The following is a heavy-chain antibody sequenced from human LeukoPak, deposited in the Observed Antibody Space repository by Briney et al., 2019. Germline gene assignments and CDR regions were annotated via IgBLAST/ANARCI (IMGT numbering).Heavy chain of an antibody. CDR2: INPRGGST. D-gene: IGHD1-7*01. CDR3: ARALLSGTKWEGSDY. V-gene: IGHV1-46*01. J-gene: IGHJ4*02. CDR1: GYIFTAYY. Sequence: ASVKVSCKASGYIFTAYYMHWVRQAPGQGLEWMGIINPRGGSTSYAQQFQGRIIMTRDTSTSTVYMELSSLRSEDTAVYYCARALLSGTKWEGSDYWGQGTLVTVSS.